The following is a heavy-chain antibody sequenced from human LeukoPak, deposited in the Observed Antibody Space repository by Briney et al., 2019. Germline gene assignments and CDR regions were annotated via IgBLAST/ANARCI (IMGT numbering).Heavy chain of an antibody. D-gene: IGHD6-13*01. CDR2: IQGDGSNT. CDR1: GFTFSKNW. Sequence: GGSLRPSCVASGFTFSKNWMHWVRQAPGKGLVWVSRIQGDGSNTNYADSVKGRFSISRDNAKNTVYLQMTSLWAEDTGIYYCSRGTSAGGPISPFDFWGQGTLVTVSS. V-gene: IGHV3-74*01. J-gene: IGHJ4*02. CDR3: SRGTSAGGPISPFDF.